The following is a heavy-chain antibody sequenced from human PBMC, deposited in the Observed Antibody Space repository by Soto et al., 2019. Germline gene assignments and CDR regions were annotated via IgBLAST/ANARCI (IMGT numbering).Heavy chain of an antibody. V-gene: IGHV1-3*05. CDR2: INAGNGNT. J-gene: IGHJ4*02. CDR3: ARAWVVVTAPDY. CDR1: GYTFTSYA. Sequence: QVQLVQSGAEEKKPGASVKVSCKASGYTFTSYAMHWVRQAPGQRLEWMGWINAGNGNTKYSQKFRGRVTITRETSVSTAYTELSSLRAEDTAVYYCARAWVVVTAPDYWGPGTLVSVSS. D-gene: IGHD2-21*02.